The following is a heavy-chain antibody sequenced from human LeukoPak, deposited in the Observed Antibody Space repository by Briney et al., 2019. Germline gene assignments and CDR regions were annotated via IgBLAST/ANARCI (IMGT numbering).Heavy chain of an antibody. Sequence: ASVKVSCKASGYTFTSYGISWVRQAPGQGLEWMGWISAYNGNTNYAQKLQGRVTMTTDTSTSTAYMELRSLRSDDTAVYYCARGEGYYYDSSGYYICDYWGQGTLVTVSS. D-gene: IGHD3-22*01. V-gene: IGHV1-18*01. CDR1: GYTFTSYG. CDR3: ARGEGYYYDSSGYYICDY. J-gene: IGHJ4*02. CDR2: ISAYNGNT.